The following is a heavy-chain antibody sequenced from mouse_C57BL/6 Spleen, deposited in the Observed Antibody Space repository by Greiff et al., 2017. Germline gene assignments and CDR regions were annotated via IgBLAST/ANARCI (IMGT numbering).Heavy chain of an antibody. CDR3: ARQDTTVVGYFDY. CDR1: GFTFSSYG. Sequence: EVMLVESGGDLVKPGGSLKLSCAASGFTFSSYGMSWVRQTPDKRLEWVATISSGGSYTYYPDSVKGRFTISRDNAKNTLYLQMSSLKSEDTAMYYCARQDTTVVGYFDYWGQGTTLTVSS. CDR2: ISSGGSYT. V-gene: IGHV5-6*02. D-gene: IGHD1-1*01. J-gene: IGHJ2*01.